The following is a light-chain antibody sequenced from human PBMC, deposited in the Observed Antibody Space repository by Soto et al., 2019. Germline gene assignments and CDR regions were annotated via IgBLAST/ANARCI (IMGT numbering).Light chain of an antibody. CDR2: DVS. Sequence: EIVLTQSPATLSLSPGERATLSCRASESVSSTSLTWLQHRPGQAPRLLIYDVSTRATGIPARFSGSGSGTDFTLTISNLEPEDFAVYYCHQRSRWPRTFGKGTKLDMK. J-gene: IGKJ2*01. CDR1: ESVSSTS. CDR3: HQRSRWPRT. V-gene: IGKV3-11*01.